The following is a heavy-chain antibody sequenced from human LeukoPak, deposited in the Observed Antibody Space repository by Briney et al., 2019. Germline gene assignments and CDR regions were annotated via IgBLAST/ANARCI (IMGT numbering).Heavy chain of an antibody. Sequence: ASVKVSCKASGYTFTSYDINWVRQATGQGLEWMGWMNPNSGNTGSAQKFQGRVTMTRNTSISTAYMELSSLRSEDTAVYYCASGAAYDAFDIWGQGTMVTVSS. CDR2: MNPNSGNT. CDR1: GYTFTSYD. J-gene: IGHJ3*02. D-gene: IGHD6-25*01. V-gene: IGHV1-8*01. CDR3: ASGAAYDAFDI.